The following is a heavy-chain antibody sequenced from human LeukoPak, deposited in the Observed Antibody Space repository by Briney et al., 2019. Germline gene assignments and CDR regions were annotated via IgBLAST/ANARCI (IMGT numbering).Heavy chain of an antibody. J-gene: IGHJ6*03. CDR1: GGSFSGYY. CDR3: ARMAVAGYYYYYYYMDV. CDR2: INHSGST. D-gene: IGHD6-13*01. Sequence: SETLSLTCAVYGGSFSGYYWSWIRQPPGKGLEWIGEINHSGSTNYNPSLKSRVTISVDTSKNQFSLKLSSVTAADTAVYYCARMAVAGYYYYYYYMDVWGKGTTVTVSS. V-gene: IGHV4-34*01.